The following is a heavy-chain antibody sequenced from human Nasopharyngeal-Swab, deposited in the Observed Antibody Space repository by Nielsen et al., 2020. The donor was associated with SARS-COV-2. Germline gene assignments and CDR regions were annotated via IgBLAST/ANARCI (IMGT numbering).Heavy chain of an antibody. V-gene: IGHV2-70*01. J-gene: IGHJ3*02. Sequence: SGPTLVKPTQTSTLTCTFSGFSLSTSGRCVNGIRQPPGKALEWLALIDWGDDKYYSTSLKTRLTISKGSSKDEVVLTMTNMDPVDTATYYCARSGDCSGGRCNDAFDIWGQGTMVTVSS. CDR2: IDWGDDK. CDR1: GFSLSTSGRC. CDR3: ARSGDCSGGRCNDAFDI. D-gene: IGHD2-15*01.